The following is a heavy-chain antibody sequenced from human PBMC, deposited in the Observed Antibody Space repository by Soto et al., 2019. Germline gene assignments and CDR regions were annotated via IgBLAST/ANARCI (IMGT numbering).Heavy chain of an antibody. CDR3: ARDYTGSYF. J-gene: IGHJ4*02. CDR2: TRSKTYSYAT. Sequence: GGSLRRSWATFGFTFSCSTIHWGRQASGKGLEWVGRTRSKTYSYATAYAASVKGRFTISRDDSQSTAYLQMNSLKTEDTAVYYCARDYTGSYFWGQGTLVTVSS. CDR1: GFTFSCST. V-gene: IGHV3-73*01. D-gene: IGHD1-26*01.